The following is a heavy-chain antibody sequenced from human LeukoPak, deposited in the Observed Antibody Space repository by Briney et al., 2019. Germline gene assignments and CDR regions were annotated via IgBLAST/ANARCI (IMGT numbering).Heavy chain of an antibody. Sequence: SETLSLTCTVSGGSISSRSYYWGWLRQPPGKGLEWIASIFYSGSTYHSPSLKSRVTISVDTSKSQFSLKLSSVTAADTAVYFCARHPLKAYVSDWFDPWGQGTLVTVSS. J-gene: IGHJ5*02. CDR1: GGSISSRSYY. D-gene: IGHD3-10*02. CDR3: ARHPLKAYVSDWFDP. V-gene: IGHV4-39*01. CDR2: IFYSGST.